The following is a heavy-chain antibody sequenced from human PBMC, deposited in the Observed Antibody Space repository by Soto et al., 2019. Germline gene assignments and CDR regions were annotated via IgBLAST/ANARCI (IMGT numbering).Heavy chain of an antibody. CDR1: GFTFSSYS. J-gene: IGHJ6*02. CDR2: ISSSSSTI. Sequence: GGSLRVSCAASGFTFSSYSMNWGRQAPGKGLEWVSYISSSSSTIYYADSVKGRFTISRDNAKNSLYLQMNSLRDEDTAVYYCARPEYSSSSYGMDVWGQGTTVTVSS. D-gene: IGHD6-6*01. V-gene: IGHV3-48*02. CDR3: ARPEYSSSSYGMDV.